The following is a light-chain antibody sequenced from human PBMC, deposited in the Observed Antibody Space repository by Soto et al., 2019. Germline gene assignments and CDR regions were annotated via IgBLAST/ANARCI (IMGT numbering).Light chain of an antibody. Sequence: EIVMTQSPATLSVSPGERASLSCRASQSVGSNLAWYQQTACQAPRLLIYGASTRATGIPARFSGSGSGTEFTLPVSSLQSEDFAVYSCQQYTNWPYTFGQGNKLEI. CDR1: QSVGSN. CDR3: QQYTNWPYT. J-gene: IGKJ2*01. CDR2: GAS. V-gene: IGKV3-15*01.